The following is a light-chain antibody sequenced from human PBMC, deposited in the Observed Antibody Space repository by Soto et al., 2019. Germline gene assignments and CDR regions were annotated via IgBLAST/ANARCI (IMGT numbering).Light chain of an antibody. CDR2: EVS. J-gene: IGLJ1*01. V-gene: IGLV2-8*01. CDR1: SSDVGGYNY. Sequence: QSVLTQPPSASGSPGQAVTISCTGTSSDVGGYNYVSWYQLHPGIAPTLMIYEVSQRPSGVPDRFSGSKPVNTSSLTVSGLQAEDEAEYYCSPYAGSNNYVFGTGTKLPVL. CDR3: SPYAGSNNYV.